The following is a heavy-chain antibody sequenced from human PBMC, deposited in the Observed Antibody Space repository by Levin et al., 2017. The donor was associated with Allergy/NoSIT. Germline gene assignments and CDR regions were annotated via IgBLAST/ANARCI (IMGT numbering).Heavy chain of an antibody. CDR2: ISGSGGST. CDR1: GFIFSNYA. CDR3: AKDVCSGGSCGPFDY. D-gene: IGHD2-15*01. J-gene: IGHJ4*02. Sequence: GESLKISCAASGFIFSNYAMNWVRQAPGKGLEWVSVISGSGGSTYYADSVKGRFTISRDNSKNTLYLQMNSLRVEDTAVYYCAKDVCSGGSCGPFDYWGQGTLVTVSS. V-gene: IGHV3-23*01.